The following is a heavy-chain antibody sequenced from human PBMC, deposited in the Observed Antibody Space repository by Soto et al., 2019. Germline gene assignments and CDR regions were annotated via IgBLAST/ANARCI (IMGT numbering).Heavy chain of an antibody. CDR1: GFTFSSYA. V-gene: IGHV3-23*01. Sequence: SLRLSCAASGFTFSSYAMSWVRQAPGKGLEWVSAISGSGGSTYYADSVKGRFTISRDNSKNTLYLQMNSLRAEDTAVYYCAKVAAAGTLYYYGMDVWGQGTTVTVSS. D-gene: IGHD6-13*01. CDR2: ISGSGGST. J-gene: IGHJ6*02. CDR3: AKVAAAGTLYYYGMDV.